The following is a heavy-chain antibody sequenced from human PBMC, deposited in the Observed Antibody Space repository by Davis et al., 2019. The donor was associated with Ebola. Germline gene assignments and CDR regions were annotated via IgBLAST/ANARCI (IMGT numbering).Heavy chain of an antibody. CDR3: ANAITAAGKGYYYYGMDV. Sequence: GESLKISCAASRFTFSSYAMHWVRQAPGKGLDWVAVISDDGRNKYYADSVKGRFTISRDNSKNTLYLQMNSLRAEDTAVYYCANAITAAGKGYYYYGMDVWGQGTTVTVSS. CDR2: ISDDGRNK. D-gene: IGHD6-13*01. J-gene: IGHJ6*02. V-gene: IGHV3-30*04. CDR1: RFTFSSYA.